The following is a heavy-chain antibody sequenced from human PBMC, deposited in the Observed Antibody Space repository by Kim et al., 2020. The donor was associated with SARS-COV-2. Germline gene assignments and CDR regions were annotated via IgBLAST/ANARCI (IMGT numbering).Heavy chain of an antibody. D-gene: IGHD3-22*01. CDR2: INAGNGNT. V-gene: IGHV1-3*01. J-gene: IGHJ6*02. CDR3: ARGEYYYDSSGYLYYYYGMDV. Sequence: ASVKVSCKASGYTFTSYAMHWVRQAPGQRLEWMGWINAGNGNTKYSQKFQGRVTITRDTSASTAYMELSSLRSEDTAVYYCARGEYYYDSSGYLYYYYGMDVWGQGTTVTVSS. CDR1: GYTFTSYA.